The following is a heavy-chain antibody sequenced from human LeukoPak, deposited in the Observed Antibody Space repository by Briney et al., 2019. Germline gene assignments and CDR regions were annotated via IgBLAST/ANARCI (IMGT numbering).Heavy chain of an antibody. J-gene: IGHJ6*02. D-gene: IGHD3-22*01. Sequence: GGSLRLSCAASGFAFSDYYMSWLRQAPGKGLEWVSYITSSSYINYADSVKGRFTISRDDAKNSLNLQMNSVRAEDTAMYYCARDVLDSSGFLTGTDVWGQGTTVTVSS. CDR1: GFAFSDYY. CDR3: ARDVLDSSGFLTGTDV. V-gene: IGHV3-11*05. CDR2: ITSSSYI.